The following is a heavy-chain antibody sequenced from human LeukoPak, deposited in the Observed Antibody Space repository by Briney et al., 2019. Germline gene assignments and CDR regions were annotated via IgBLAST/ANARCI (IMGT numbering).Heavy chain of an antibody. J-gene: IGHJ2*01. CDR1: GASISSYY. V-gene: IGHV4-59*10. D-gene: IGHD3-22*01. Sequence: SETLSLTCAVSGASISSYYWSWIRQAAGKGLEWIGRIYASGSTNYNPSLKSRVTMSVDTSKNQFSLKLSSVTAADTAVYYCAKYGSYYDSSGYLSQSPPYWYFDLWGRDTLVTVSS. CDR3: AKYGSYYDSSGYLSQSPPYWYFDL. CDR2: IYASGST.